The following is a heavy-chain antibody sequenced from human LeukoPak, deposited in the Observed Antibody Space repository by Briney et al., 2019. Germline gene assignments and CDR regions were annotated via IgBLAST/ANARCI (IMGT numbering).Heavy chain of an antibody. D-gene: IGHD5-18*01. CDR1: GGIFSSYA. V-gene: IGHV1-69*04. CDR2: IIPILGIA. J-gene: IGHJ4*02. CDR3: ARDRADSYGQFDY. Sequence: ALVKVSCKASGGIFSSYAISWVRQAPGQGLEWMGRIIPILGIANYAQKFQGRVTITADKSTSTAYMELSSLRSEDTAVYYCARDRADSYGQFDYWGQGTLVTVSS.